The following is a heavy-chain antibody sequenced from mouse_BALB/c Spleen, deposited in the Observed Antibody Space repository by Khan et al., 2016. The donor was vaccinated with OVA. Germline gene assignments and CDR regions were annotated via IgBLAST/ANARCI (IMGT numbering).Heavy chain of an antibody. Sequence: EVQLQESGPGLVKPSQSLSLTCTVTGYSITSGYGWNWIRQFPGNKLEWMGYISYSGSTNYNPSLKSRISITRDTSKNPFFLQLNSVTTEDTATSYNDKTYNFNYWGQGTTLTVSS. V-gene: IGHV3-2*02. CDR3: DKTYNFNY. CDR1: GYSITSGYG. J-gene: IGHJ2*01. CDR2: ISYSGST.